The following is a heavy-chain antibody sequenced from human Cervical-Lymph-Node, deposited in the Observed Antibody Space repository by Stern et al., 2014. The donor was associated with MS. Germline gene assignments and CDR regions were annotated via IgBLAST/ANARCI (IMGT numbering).Heavy chain of an antibody. CDR3: ARQQGGYYYGMDV. CDR1: GGSISSSSYY. Sequence: QVQLQESGPGLVKPSETLSLTCTVSGGSISSSSYYWGWIRQPPGKGLEWIGSIYYSGSTYYNPSLKSPVTISPDTSQTQSSLRLSSVTAADTAVYYCARQQGGYYYGMDVWGQGTTVTVSS. J-gene: IGHJ6*02. CDR2: IYYSGST. D-gene: IGHD3-16*01. V-gene: IGHV4-39*01.